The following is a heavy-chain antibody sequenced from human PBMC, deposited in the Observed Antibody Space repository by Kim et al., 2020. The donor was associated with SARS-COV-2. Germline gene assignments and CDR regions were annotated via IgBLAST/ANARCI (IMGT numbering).Heavy chain of an antibody. J-gene: IGHJ3*02. CDR1: GYTFTSYA. V-gene: IGHV1-3*01. CDR3: NCRSSGWYDAFDI. D-gene: IGHD6-19*01. Sequence: ASVKVSCKASGYTFTSYAMHWVRQAPGQRLEWMGWINAGNGNTKYSQKFQGRVTITRDTSASTAYMELSSLRSEDTAVYYCNCRSSGWYDAFDIWGQGTMVTVSS. CDR2: INAGNGNT.